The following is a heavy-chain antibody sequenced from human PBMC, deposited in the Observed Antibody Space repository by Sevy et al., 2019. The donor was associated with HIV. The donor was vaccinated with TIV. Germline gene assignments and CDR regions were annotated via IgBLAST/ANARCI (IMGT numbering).Heavy chain of an antibody. V-gene: IGHV4-39*01. D-gene: IGHD2-2*01. J-gene: IGHJ4*02. CDR1: GGSVRSSPYY. CDR2: TYYSGST. Sequence: SETLSLTCSVSGGSVRSSPYYWDWIRQSPGKGLEWIGSTYYSGSTYYNPSLKSRVMISVDTSRSQFSLKLNSVTAADTAVYYCAASLPLNVVCSSTSCYGAFDYWGQGTAVTVSS. CDR3: AASLPLNVVCSSTSCYGAFDY.